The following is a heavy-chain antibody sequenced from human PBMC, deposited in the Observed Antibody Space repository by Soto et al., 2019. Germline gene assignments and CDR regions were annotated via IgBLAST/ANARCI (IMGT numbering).Heavy chain of an antibody. CDR2: IYNSGST. CDR3: ARGLSVTLFDN. CDR1: GASIPTGGYT. D-gene: IGHD4-17*01. J-gene: IGHJ4*02. V-gene: IGHV4-31*03. Sequence: QVQLQESGPGLVKPSQTLSLTCTVSGASIPTGGYTGTRIPNHPGKGLGWIGYIYNSGSTYYNPSLKSRVTISVDTSKNQFSLKLSSVTAADTAVYYCARGLSVTLFDNWGQGTLVTVSS.